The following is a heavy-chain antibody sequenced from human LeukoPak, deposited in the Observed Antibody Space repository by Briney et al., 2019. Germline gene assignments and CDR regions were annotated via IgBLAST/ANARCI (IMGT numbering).Heavy chain of an antibody. Sequence: SSYGMHWVRQPPGKGLEWIGSIYYSGSTYYNPSLKSRVTISVDTSKNQFSLKLSSVTAADTAVYYCARHQGSGRYWEYFDYWGQGTLVTVSS. D-gene: IGHD6-19*01. CDR1: SSYG. CDR2: IYYSGST. CDR3: ARHQGSGRYWEYFDY. V-gene: IGHV4-39*01. J-gene: IGHJ4*02.